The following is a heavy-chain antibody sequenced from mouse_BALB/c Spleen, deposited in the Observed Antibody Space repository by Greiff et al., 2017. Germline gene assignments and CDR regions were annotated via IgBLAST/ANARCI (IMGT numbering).Heavy chain of an antibody. CDR2: IDPENGDT. CDR3: KAIYEVRDY. D-gene: IGHD1-3*01. J-gene: IGHJ2*01. CDR1: GFNIKDYY. V-gene: IGHV14-4*02. Sequence: VQLQQSGAELVRSGASVKLSCTASGFNIKDYYMHWVKQRPEQGLEWIGWIDPENGDTEYAPKFQGKATMTADTSSNTAYLQLSSLTSEDTAVYNCKAIYEVRDYWGQGTTLTVSS.